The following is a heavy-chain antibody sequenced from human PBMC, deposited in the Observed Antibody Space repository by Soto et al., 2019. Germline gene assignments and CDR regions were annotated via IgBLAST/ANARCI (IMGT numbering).Heavy chain of an antibody. J-gene: IGHJ4*02. D-gene: IGHD5-18*01. CDR3: ASRDVDTTMVGRDY. V-gene: IGHV4-31*03. Sequence: QVQLQESGPGLVKPSQTLSLTCTVSGGSISSGGYYWYWIRQHSGKGLEWIGFTYYRGTTYYNPSVKSRVTTSVETSKHQFSLKVRSVTAADTAVYYCASRDVDTTMVGRDYWGQGTLVTVSS. CDR1: GGSISSGGYY. CDR2: TYYRGTT.